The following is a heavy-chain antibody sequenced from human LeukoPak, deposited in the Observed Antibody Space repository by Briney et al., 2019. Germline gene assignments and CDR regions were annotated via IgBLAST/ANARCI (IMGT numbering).Heavy chain of an antibody. J-gene: IGHJ4*02. CDR1: GFTFSSYA. CDR3: AKYTGRLVENYFDY. D-gene: IGHD5-24*01. V-gene: IGHV3-23*01. Sequence: PGGSLRLSCAASGFTFSSYAMSWVRQALGKGLEWISGIIGVDDTTYYADSVKGRFTISKDTSKNTLYLQVSSLRDEDTALYYCAKYTGRLVENYFDYWGQGILVTVSS. CDR2: IIGVDDTT.